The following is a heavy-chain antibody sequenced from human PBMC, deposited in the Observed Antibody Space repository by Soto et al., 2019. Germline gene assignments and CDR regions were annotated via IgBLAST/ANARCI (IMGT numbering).Heavy chain of an antibody. V-gene: IGHV4-39*07. J-gene: IGHJ4*02. CDR1: GGSINSSGYD. CDR2: IYYSGST. Sequence: SGCIDLACAVSGGSINSSGYDGAWIRQPPGKGLEWIGSIYYSGSTYYNPSLKSRVTISLDTSKIQFSLKLSSVTAADTAVYYCARDQGELATICWGQGTLVPVSS. D-gene: IGHD5-12*01. CDR3: ARDQGELATIC.